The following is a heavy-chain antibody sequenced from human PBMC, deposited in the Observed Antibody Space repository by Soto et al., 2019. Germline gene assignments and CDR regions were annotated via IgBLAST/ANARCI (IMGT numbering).Heavy chain of an antibody. CDR2: INHSGST. CDR1: GGSFSGYY. Sequence: PSETLSLTCAVYGGSFSGYYWSWIRQPPGKGLEWIGEINHSGSTNYNPSLKSRVTISVDTSKNQFSLKLSSVTAADTAVYYCARGFVGPFDYWGQGTLVTVS. J-gene: IGHJ4*02. V-gene: IGHV4-34*01. D-gene: IGHD2-15*01. CDR3: ARGFVGPFDY.